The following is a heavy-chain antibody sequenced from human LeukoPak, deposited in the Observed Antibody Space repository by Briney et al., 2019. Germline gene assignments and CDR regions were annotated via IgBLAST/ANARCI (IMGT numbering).Heavy chain of an antibody. J-gene: IGHJ5*02. D-gene: IGHD3/OR15-3a*01. CDR2: LYNNGST. CDR3: VCDRGLGLGFDP. V-gene: IGHV4-4*07. Sequence: SETLSLTCTVSGGSLWSFYWSWVRQPAGKGLEWIGRLYNNGSTNYSPSLKSRVIMSFDPSKNQFSLILNSVTAADTAFYYCVCDRGLGLGFDPWGQGTMVTFSS. CDR1: GGSLWSFY.